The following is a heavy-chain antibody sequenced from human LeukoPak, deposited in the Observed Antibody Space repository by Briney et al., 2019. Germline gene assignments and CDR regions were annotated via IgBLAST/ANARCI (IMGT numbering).Heavy chain of an antibody. D-gene: IGHD3-22*01. V-gene: IGHV4-39*07. CDR1: GVAIRSGDYY. Sequence: SETLSLTCTVSGVAIRSGDYYWGWIRQSPGKGLEWIGSMSSGGSTFYNPSLKSRVTISVDTSNNQFSLSLSSVSAADTAVYYCARSGTGLLRYYFDYWGQGTLITVSS. J-gene: IGHJ4*02. CDR2: MSSGGST. CDR3: ARSGTGLLRYYFDY.